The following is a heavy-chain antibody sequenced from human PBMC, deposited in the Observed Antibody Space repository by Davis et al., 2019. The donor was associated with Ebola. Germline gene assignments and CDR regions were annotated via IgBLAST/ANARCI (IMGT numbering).Heavy chain of an antibody. Sequence: MPSETLSLTCAVYGGSFSGYYWSWIRQPPGKGLEWIGEINHSGSTNYNPSLKSRVTISVDTSKNQFSLKLSSVTAADTAVYYCARDRPYCSGGSCLYYYYGMDVWGQGTTVTVSS. J-gene: IGHJ6*02. CDR1: GGSFSGYY. CDR3: ARDRPYCSGGSCLYYYYGMDV. D-gene: IGHD2-15*01. CDR2: INHSGST. V-gene: IGHV4-34*01.